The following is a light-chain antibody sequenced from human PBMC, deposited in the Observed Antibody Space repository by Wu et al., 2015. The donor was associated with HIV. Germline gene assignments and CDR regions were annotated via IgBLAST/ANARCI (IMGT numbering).Light chain of an antibody. Sequence: EIVLTQSPGTLSLSPGERATLSCRASQSVSSIYLAWFQQKPGQAPRLLIYGAFNRATGIPDRFSGRGSGTDFTLTISRLEPEDFAIYYCQQYGDSPRITFGQGTRLEI. CDR1: QSVSSIY. J-gene: IGKJ5*01. CDR2: GAF. V-gene: IGKV3-20*01. CDR3: QQYGDSPRIT.